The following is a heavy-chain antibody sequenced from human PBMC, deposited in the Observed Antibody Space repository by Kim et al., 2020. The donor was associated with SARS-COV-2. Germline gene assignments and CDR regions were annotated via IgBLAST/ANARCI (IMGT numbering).Heavy chain of an antibody. CDR3: ARALNMVRGYQAVADYGY. D-gene: IGHD3-10*01. J-gene: IGHJ4*02. V-gene: IGHV1-18*04. Sequence: ASVKVSCKASGYTFTSYGISWVRQAPGQGLEWMGWISAYNGNTNYEQKFQGRVTMTTDTSTSTAYMELRSLRSDDTAVYYCARALNMVRGYQAVADYGYWSQGTLVTVSS. CDR2: ISAYNGNT. CDR1: GYTFTSYG.